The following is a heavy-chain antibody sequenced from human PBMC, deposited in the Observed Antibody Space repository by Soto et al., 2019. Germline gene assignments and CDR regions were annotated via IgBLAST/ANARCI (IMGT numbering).Heavy chain of an antibody. V-gene: IGHV5-51*01. D-gene: IGHD5-12*01. CDR1: GYSFTSYW. CDR3: ARRLYSGYEPDDAFDI. J-gene: IGHJ3*02. Sequence: GESLKISCKGSGYSFTSYWIGWVRQMPGKGLEWMGIIYPGDSDTRYSPSFQGQVTISADKSISTAYLQWSSLKASDTAMYYCARRLYSGYEPDDAFDIWGQGTMVTVSS. CDR2: IYPGDSDT.